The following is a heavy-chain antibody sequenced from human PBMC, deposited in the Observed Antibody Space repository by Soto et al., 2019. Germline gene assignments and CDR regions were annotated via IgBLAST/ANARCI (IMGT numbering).Heavy chain of an antibody. CDR3: AKDGYYDSSGYYYVPYYFDY. V-gene: IGHV3-72*01. Sequence: GGPLRLSWAGSGCTLSDHYIDWVRQAPGKGLEWVGRSRDKPQGYSAAYAASVKGRFTTSRDESKNSAYLQMNSLKTEDTAVYYCAKDGYYDSSGYYYVPYYFDYWGQGTLVTVSS. D-gene: IGHD3-22*01. CDR2: SRDKPQGYSA. J-gene: IGHJ4*02. CDR1: GCTLSDHY.